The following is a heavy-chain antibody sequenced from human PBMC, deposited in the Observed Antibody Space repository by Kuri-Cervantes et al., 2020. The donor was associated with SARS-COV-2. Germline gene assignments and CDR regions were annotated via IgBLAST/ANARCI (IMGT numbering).Heavy chain of an antibody. J-gene: IGHJ4*02. Sequence: GGSLRLSCAASGFIFSDFGMNWVRQAPGKGLEWVSSISSSSNGYIYYADSVKGRFTVSRDNAKDSLYLQMNSLRTEDTAVYYCARDWGPTDYWGQGTLVTVSS. CDR2: ISSSSNGYI. CDR1: GFIFSDFG. CDR3: ARDWGPTDY. V-gene: IGHV3-21*01. D-gene: IGHD3-16*01.